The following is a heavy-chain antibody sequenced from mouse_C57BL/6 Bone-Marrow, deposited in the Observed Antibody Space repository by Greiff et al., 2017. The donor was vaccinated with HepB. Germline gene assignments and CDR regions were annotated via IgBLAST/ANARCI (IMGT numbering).Heavy chain of an antibody. Sequence: EVQLQESGPELVKPGASVKMSCKASGYTFTDYNMHWVKQSHGKSLEWIGYINPNNGGTSYNQKFKGKATLTVNKSSSTAYMERRSLTSEDSAVYYCAREGTVVASYYFDYWGQGTTLTVSS. CDR3: AREGTVVASYYFDY. V-gene: IGHV1-22*01. CDR1: GYTFTDYN. D-gene: IGHD1-1*01. CDR2: INPNNGGT. J-gene: IGHJ2*01.